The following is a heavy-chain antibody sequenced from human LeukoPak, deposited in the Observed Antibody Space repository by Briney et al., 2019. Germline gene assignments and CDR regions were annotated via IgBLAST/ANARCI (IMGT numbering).Heavy chain of an antibody. CDR1: GGSISSYY. D-gene: IGHD6-13*01. CDR3: ARDGSSWVY. Sequence: PSETLPLTCTVSGGSISSYYWSWIRQPPGKGLEWIGYIYYSGTTNYNPSLKSRVTISVDTSKNQFSLKLSSVTAADTAVYYCARDGSSWVYWGQGTLVTVSS. CDR2: IYYSGTT. V-gene: IGHV4-59*01. J-gene: IGHJ4*02.